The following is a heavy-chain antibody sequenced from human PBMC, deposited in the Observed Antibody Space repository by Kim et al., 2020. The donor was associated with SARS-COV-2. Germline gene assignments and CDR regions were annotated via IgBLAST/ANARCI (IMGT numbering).Heavy chain of an antibody. CDR3: ARVGDGYNYRAFDI. CDR1: GFTFSSYA. V-gene: IGHV3-64*01. Sequence: GGSLRLSCAASGFTFSSYAMHWVRQAPGKGLEYVSAISSNGGSTYYANSVKGRFTISRDNSKNTLYLQMGSLRAEDMAVYYCARVGDGYNYRAFDIWGQGTMVTVSS. J-gene: IGHJ3*02. CDR2: ISSNGGST. D-gene: IGHD5-12*01.